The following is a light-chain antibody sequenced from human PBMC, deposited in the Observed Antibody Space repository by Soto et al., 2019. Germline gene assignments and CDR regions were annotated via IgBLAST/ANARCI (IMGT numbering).Light chain of an antibody. CDR1: QSVSNNY. V-gene: IGKV3-20*01. Sequence: IVLTQSPGTLSLSPGDRATLSCRASQSVSNNYLAWYQQKPGQAPRLLIYDASGRATGIPDRFSGSGSGTDFPLTISRLEPEDFAVYFCQQYGSSPRTFGQGTKVDIK. J-gene: IGKJ1*01. CDR2: DAS. CDR3: QQYGSSPRT.